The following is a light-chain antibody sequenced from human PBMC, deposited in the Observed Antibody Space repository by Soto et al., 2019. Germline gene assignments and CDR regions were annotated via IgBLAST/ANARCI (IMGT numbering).Light chain of an antibody. Sequence: EVVLTQSPATLSLSPGEGATLSCRASQSVSDSLAWYQQKPGQPPRLLIYDASNRATGIPARFSGSGSGTDFTLTINSLEPEDFAVYYCQQRGNWPPITFGQGTRLEIK. CDR3: QQRGNWPPIT. V-gene: IGKV3-11*01. J-gene: IGKJ5*01. CDR1: QSVSDS. CDR2: DAS.